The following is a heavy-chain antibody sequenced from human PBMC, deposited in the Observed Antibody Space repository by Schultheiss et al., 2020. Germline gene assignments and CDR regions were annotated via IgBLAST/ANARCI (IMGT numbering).Heavy chain of an antibody. CDR1: GGSFSDYY. V-gene: IGHV4-34*09. CDR3: ARVGYDILTGYYSGWFDP. Sequence: SETLSLTCGVYGGSFSDYYWSWIRQPPGKGLEWIGYIYYSGSTYYNPSLKSRVTISVDTSKNQFSLKLSSVTAADTAVYYCARVGYDILTGYYSGWFDPWGQGTLVTVSS. CDR2: IYYSGST. J-gene: IGHJ5*02. D-gene: IGHD3-9*01.